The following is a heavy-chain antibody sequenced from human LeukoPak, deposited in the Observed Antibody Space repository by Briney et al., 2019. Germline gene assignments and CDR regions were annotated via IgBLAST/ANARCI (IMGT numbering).Heavy chain of an antibody. V-gene: IGHV4-39*07. D-gene: IGHD1-1*01. CDR3: ARDAGHQLSRRNYYAMDV. J-gene: IGHJ6*02. CDR1: GGSISSSSYY. Sequence: SEALSLTCTVSGGSISSSSYYWGWIRQPPGKGLEWIGSIYYSGSTYYNPSLKSRVTISVDTSKNQFSLKLSSVTAADTAVYYCARDAGHQLSRRNYYAMDVWGQGTTVTVSS. CDR2: IYYSGST.